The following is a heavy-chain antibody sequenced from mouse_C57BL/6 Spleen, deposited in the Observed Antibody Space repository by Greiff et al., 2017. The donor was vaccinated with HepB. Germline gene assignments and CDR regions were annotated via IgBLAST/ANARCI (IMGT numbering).Heavy chain of an antibody. CDR1: GFTFSDYG. D-gene: IGHD4-1*01. CDR2: ISSGSSTI. Sequence: EVQRVESGGGLVKPGGSLKLSCAASGFTFSDYGMHWVRQAPEKGLEWVAYISSGSSTIYYADTVKGRFTISRDNAKNTLFLQMTSLRSEDTAMYYCARRFGTGYYWYFDVWGTGTTVTVSS. V-gene: IGHV5-17*01. CDR3: ARRFGTGYYWYFDV. J-gene: IGHJ1*03.